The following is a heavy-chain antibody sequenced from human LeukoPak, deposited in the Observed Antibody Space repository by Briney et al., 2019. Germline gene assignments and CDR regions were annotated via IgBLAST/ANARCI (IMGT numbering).Heavy chain of an antibody. Sequence: GGSLRLSCVASGFTFGKYWMSWVRQAPGKGLEWVANIKLDGSEKNYVDSVKGRFTISRDNTKNSLYLQMNSQRVEDTAVFYCARDQYDTWSRRGNFDSWGQGTLVIVSS. J-gene: IGHJ4*02. CDR1: GFTFGKYW. D-gene: IGHD3-3*01. V-gene: IGHV3-7*03. CDR3: ARDQYDTWSRRGNFDS. CDR2: IKLDGSEK.